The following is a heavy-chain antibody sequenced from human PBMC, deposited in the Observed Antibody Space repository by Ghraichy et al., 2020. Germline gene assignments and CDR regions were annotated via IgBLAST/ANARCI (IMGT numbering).Heavy chain of an antibody. D-gene: IGHD4-23*01. CDR1: GDSIRNGGFY. CDR3: ARGFHGGNYYFYYMDV. J-gene: IGHJ6*03. CDR2: IYYTGST. V-gene: IGHV4-31*03. Sequence: SETLSLTCTVSGDSIRNGGFYWSWIRQHPGKGLEWIGYIYYTGSTYYNPSLKRRLSMPVDTSKNQFSLRLTSVTAADTAVYFCARGFHGGNYYFYYMDVWGKGTRVTVSS.